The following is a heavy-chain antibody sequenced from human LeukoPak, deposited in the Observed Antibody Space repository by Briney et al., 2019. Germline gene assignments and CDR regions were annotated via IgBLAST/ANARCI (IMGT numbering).Heavy chain of an antibody. Sequence: GGSLRLSCAASGFAFSTYPMFWVRQVPGKGLEWVSHIKKGSGSEYYAESVRGRFTISRDNSKNSLYLQMNNLRAEDTAVYSCVRVEDWGAAGNRMDYWGQGTLVTVSS. CDR3: VRVEDWGAAGNRMDY. CDR1: GFAFSTYP. CDR2: IKKGSGSE. J-gene: IGHJ4*02. V-gene: IGHV3-21*01. D-gene: IGHD6-13*01.